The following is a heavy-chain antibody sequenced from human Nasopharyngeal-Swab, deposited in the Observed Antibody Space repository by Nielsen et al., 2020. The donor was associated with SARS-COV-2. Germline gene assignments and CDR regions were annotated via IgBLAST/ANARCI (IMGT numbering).Heavy chain of an antibody. CDR2: IYYSGST. J-gene: IGHJ2*01. Sequence: SETLSLTCAVSGASMTTGHWWTWVRQPPGRGLEWIGEIYYSGSTVYNPSLKSRVTMSVDKSNNQFSLKLNSVTAADTAVYFCARVGFSGRYPEWYFDLWGRGTLVTVSS. V-gene: IGHV4-4*02. CDR1: GASMTTGHW. D-gene: IGHD5-12*01. CDR3: ARVGFSGRYPEWYFDL.